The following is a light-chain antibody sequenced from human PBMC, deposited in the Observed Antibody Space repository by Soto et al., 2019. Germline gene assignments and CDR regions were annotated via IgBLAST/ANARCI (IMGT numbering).Light chain of an antibody. CDR3: SSYAGNNNLL. J-gene: IGLJ2*01. CDR2: EVS. V-gene: IGLV2-8*01. Sequence: QSALTQPPSASGSPGQSVTISCTGTSSDVADYNYVSWYQQRPGEAPKLIIYEVSERPSGVPDRFSGSKSGNTASLTVSGLQADDEADYYCSSYAGNNNLLFGGGTKLTVL. CDR1: SSDVADYNY.